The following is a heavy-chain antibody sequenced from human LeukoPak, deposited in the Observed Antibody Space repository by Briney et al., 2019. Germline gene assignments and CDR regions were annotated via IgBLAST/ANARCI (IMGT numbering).Heavy chain of an antibody. V-gene: IGHV3-30*02. J-gene: IGHJ3*02. Sequence: GGSLRLSCAASGFTVSSNYMNWVRQAPGKGLEWVAFIRYDGSNKYYADSVKGRFTISRDNSKNTLYLQMNSLRAEDTAVYYCAAGVGAFDIWSQGTMVTVSS. CDR2: IRYDGSNK. D-gene: IGHD3-10*01. CDR1: GFTVSSNY. CDR3: AAGVGAFDI.